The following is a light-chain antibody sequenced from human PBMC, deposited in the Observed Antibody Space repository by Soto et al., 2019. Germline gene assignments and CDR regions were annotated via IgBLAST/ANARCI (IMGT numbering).Light chain of an antibody. CDR1: SSDVGGYSH. CDR3: SSYTTTSSVV. Sequence: QSALTQPRSVSGSPGQSVTISCTGSSSDVGGYSHVSWFQQHPGKAPKLMIYDVTKRPSGVPDRFSGSKSGNTASLTISGLQAEDESDYYCSSYTTTSSVVFGGGTKLTVL. J-gene: IGLJ2*01. CDR2: DVT. V-gene: IGLV2-11*01.